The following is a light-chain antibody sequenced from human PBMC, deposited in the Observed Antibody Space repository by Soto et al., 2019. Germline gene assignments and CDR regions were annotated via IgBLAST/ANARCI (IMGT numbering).Light chain of an antibody. V-gene: IGKV3-11*01. CDR1: QSVSSY. CDR3: QQHTNWLLIFT. CDR2: DAS. Sequence: EIVLTQSLATLSLSPGERATLSCRASQSVSSYLAWYQQNPCQAPRLLIYDASNRATGIPSRFRGSGSETDSTLTISSLDPEDFAVYHCQQHTNWLLIFTFGRGTKVDIK. J-gene: IGKJ3*01.